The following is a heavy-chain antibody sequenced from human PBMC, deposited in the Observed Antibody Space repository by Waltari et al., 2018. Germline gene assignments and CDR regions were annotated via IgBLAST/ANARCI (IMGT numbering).Heavy chain of an antibody. D-gene: IGHD1-1*01. Sequence: EVQLLESGGGLVQPGGSLRLSCAASGFPFRNYPVSWVRQAPGKGLEWVSAIGGSGGTTYFADSVKGRFTISRDNSKDTLYLQMNSLRAEDTAVYYCAKLPTATSFLDYWGQGTLVTVSS. CDR3: AKLPTATSFLDY. V-gene: IGHV3-23*01. J-gene: IGHJ4*02. CDR1: GFPFRNYP. CDR2: IGGSGGTT.